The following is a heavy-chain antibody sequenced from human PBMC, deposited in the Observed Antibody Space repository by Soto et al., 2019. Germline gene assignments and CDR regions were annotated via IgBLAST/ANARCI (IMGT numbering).Heavy chain of an antibody. D-gene: IGHD2-15*01. J-gene: IGHJ4*02. CDR3: AKDQGEDIVVVVWDY. V-gene: IGHV3-23*04. Sequence: EVQLVESGGGLVKPGGSLRLSCAASGFTFSSYSMNWVRQAPGKGLEWVSAISGSGGSTYYADSVKGRFTISRDNSKNTLYLQMSSLRAEDTAVYYCAKDQGEDIVVVVWDYWGQGTLVTVSS. CDR2: ISGSGGST. CDR1: GFTFSSYS.